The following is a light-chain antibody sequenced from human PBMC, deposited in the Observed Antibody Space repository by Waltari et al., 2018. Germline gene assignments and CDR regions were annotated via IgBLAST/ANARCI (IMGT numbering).Light chain of an antibody. J-gene: IGLJ3*02. CDR2: EDS. V-gene: IGLV3-10*01. Sequence: SYELTQPPSVSVSPGQTARITCSVDALPKKYAYWYQQKSGQAPVLVIYEDSKRPSGIPERFSGSSSGTMATLTISGAQVEDEADYYCYSTDSSGNSWVFGGGTKLTVL. CDR3: YSTDSSGNSWV. CDR1: ALPKKY.